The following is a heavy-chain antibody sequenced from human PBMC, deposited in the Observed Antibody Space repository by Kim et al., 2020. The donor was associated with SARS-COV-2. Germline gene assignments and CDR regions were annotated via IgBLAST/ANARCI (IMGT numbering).Heavy chain of an antibody. CDR3: ATSFVVVTAIFDY. CDR1: GFTVSSNY. D-gene: IGHD2-21*02. V-gene: IGHV3-53*01. Sequence: GGSLRLSCAASGFTVSSNYMSWVRQAPGKGLEWVSVIYSGGSTYYADSVKGRFTISRDNSKNTLYLQMNSLRAEDTAVYYCATSFVVVTAIFDYWGQGTLLTVSS. J-gene: IGHJ4*02. CDR2: IYSGGST.